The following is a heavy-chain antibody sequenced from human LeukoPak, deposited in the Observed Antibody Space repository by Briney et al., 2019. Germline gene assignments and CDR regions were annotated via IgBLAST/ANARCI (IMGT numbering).Heavy chain of an antibody. CDR2: ISYDGSNK. V-gene: IGHV3-30*03. J-gene: IGHJ5*02. D-gene: IGHD2-2*01. Sequence: GGSLRLSCAVSGFSFRSYGMHWVRQAPGKGLEWVAVISYDGSNKYYADSVKGRFTISRDNSKNTLYLQMNSLRAEDTAVYYCASSPAPYCSSPSCYGNCFNPWAQETLVTVSS. CDR1: GFSFRSYG. CDR3: ASSPAPYCSSPSCYGNCFNP.